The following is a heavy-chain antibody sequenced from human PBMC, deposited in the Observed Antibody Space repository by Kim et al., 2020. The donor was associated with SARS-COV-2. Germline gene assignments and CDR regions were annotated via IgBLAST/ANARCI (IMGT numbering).Heavy chain of an antibody. CDR1: GFTFGSY. V-gene: IGHV3-30-3*01. Sequence: GGSLRLSCVASGFTFGSYHWVRQPPGKGLEWLTLVSYDGVYKMYADSVRGRFIVSRDEANNTIYLQMNRLTVEDTALYLCATSSSSYYWGGYLDFWGRGTLVTVSS. J-gene: IGHJ4*02. D-gene: IGHD6-6*01. CDR2: VSYDGVYK. CDR3: ATSSSSYYWGGYLDF.